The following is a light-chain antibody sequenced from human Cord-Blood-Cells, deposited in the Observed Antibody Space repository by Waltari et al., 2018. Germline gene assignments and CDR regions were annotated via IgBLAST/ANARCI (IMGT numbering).Light chain of an antibody. CDR2: EVS. J-gene: IGLJ3*02. Sequence: QSALTQPASVSGSPGQSLTISCTGTSSDVGSYHLVPWYQQHPGKAPTLMIYEVSKRPSGVSNRFSGSKSGNTASLTSSGLQAEDEADYYCCSYAGSSTFVFGGGTKLTVL. V-gene: IGLV2-23*02. CDR3: CSYAGSSTFV. CDR1: SSDVGSYHL.